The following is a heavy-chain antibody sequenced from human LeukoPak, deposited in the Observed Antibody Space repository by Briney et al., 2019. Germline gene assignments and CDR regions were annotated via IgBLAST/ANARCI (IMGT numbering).Heavy chain of an antibody. D-gene: IGHD2-15*01. J-gene: IGHJ4*02. V-gene: IGHV1-46*01. Sequence: TSVKVSCKASAYTFTSYYMHWVRQPRAQGLGWMGIINPSGGSTSYPQKFQGRVTMTRDTSTSTVYMELSSLRSEDTAVYYCPRDPWGGYCIGGSCETSNDYWGQGTLVTVSS. CDR3: PRDPWGGYCIGGSCETSNDY. CDR2: INPSGGST. CDR1: AYTFTSYY.